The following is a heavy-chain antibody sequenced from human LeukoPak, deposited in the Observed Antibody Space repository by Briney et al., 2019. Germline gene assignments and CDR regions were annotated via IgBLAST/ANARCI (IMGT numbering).Heavy chain of an antibody. J-gene: IGHJ4*02. D-gene: IGHD4/OR15-4a*01. V-gene: IGHV4-4*02. Sequence: SETLSLTCAVSGGSISSSNWWSWVRQPPGKGLEWIGEIYHSGSTNYNPSLKSRVTISVDKSKNQFSLKLSSVTAADTAVYYCARDLDYGEKSEDYWGQGTLVTVSS. CDR1: GGSISSSNW. CDR2: IYHSGST. CDR3: ARDLDYGEKSEDY.